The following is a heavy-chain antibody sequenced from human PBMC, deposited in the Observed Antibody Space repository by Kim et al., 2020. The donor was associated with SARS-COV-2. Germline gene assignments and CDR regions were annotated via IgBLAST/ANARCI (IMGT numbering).Heavy chain of an antibody. D-gene: IGHD1-26*01. J-gene: IGHJ4*02. V-gene: IGHV3-72*01. Sequence: GGSLRLSCAASGFTFSDHYMDWVRQAPGKGLEWVGRTRNKANSYTTEYAASVKGRFTISRDDSKNSLYLQMNSLKTEDTAVYYCARVEDPWEPHLFDYWGQGTLVTVSS. CDR1: GFTFSDHY. CDR2: TRNKANSYTT. CDR3: ARVEDPWEPHLFDY.